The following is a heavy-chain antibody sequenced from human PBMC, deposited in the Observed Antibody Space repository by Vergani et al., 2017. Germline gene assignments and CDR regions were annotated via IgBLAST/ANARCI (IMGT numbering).Heavy chain of an antibody. V-gene: IGHV5-51*01. J-gene: IGHJ4*02. CDR3: ARSSSGYEAEWYYFDY. Sequence: EVQLVQSGAEVKKPGESLKISCKGSGYSFTSYWIGWVRQMPGKGLEWMGIIYPGDSDTRYSPSFRGQVTISADKSISTAYLQWSSLKASDTAMYYCARSSSGYEAEWYYFDYWGQGTLVTVSS. D-gene: IGHD5-12*01. CDR2: IYPGDSDT. CDR1: GYSFTSYW.